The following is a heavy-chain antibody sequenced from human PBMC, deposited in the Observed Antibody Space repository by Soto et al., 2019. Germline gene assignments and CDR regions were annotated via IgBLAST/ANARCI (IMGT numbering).Heavy chain of an antibody. CDR3: AKGILSATIGPYAMDV. V-gene: IGHV3-13*05. CDR1: GFTFRNYD. J-gene: IGHJ6*02. Sequence: EVQLVESGGGLVQPGGSLRLSCEASGFTFRNYDMHWVRQGTGKGLEWVSGISAAGDPDYADSVEGRFTISRDNSKNTLYVQVNSLRPEDTAVYYCAKGILSATIGPYAMDVWGQGTTVTVSS. CDR2: ISAAGDP. D-gene: IGHD3-16*01.